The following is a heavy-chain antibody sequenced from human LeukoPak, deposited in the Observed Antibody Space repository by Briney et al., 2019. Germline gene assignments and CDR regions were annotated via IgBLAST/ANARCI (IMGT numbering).Heavy chain of an antibody. D-gene: IGHD3-10*01. CDR1: GFTFSSYA. V-gene: IGHV3-23*01. CDR2: ISGSGGST. CDR3: AKGPARVYYYYTDV. Sequence: GGSLRLSCAASGFTFSSYAMSWVRQAPGKGLEWVSAISGSGGSTYYADSVKGRFTISRDNSKSTLYLQMNSLRAEDTAVYYCAKGPARVYYYYTDVWGKGTTVTVSS. J-gene: IGHJ6*03.